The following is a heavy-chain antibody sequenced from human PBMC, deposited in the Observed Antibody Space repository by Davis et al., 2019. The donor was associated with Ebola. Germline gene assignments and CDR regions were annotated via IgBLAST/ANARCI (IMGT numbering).Heavy chain of an antibody. CDR1: GYTFTNYG. Sequence: AASVKVSCKASGYTFTNYGITRVRQAPGQGLEWMGWINPHNGNTNYAQNVQGRVIMTSDTATTTAYMEVGSLRSDDTAVYYCARAQFPTTSDHWGQGTLVTVSS. V-gene: IGHV1-18*04. D-gene: IGHD1-1*01. CDR3: ARAQFPTTSDH. CDR2: INPHNGNT. J-gene: IGHJ4*02.